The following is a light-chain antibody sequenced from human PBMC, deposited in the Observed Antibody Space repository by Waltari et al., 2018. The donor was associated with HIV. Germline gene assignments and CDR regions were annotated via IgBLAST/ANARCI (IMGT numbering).Light chain of an antibody. J-gene: IGLJ2*01. V-gene: IGLV2-23*01. CDR2: EGS. Sequence: QSALTQPASVSGSPGQSITISCTGTSSDVGSYNLVSWYQQHPGKAPKLMIYEGSKRPRGVSKRFSGSKSGNTASLTISGLQAEDEADYYCCSYAGSSTHVVFGGGTKLTVL. CDR1: SSDVGSYNL. CDR3: CSYAGSSTHVV.